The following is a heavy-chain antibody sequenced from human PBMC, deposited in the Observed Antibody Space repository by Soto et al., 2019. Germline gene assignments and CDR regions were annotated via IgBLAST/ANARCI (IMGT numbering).Heavy chain of an antibody. V-gene: IGHV1-18*01. J-gene: IGHJ4*02. CDR1: GSTFTRYG. Sequence: ASVKVSCKASGSTFTRYGISWVRQAPGQGLEWMGWISAYNGNTNYAQKLQGRVTMTTDTSTSTAYMELRSLRSDDTAVYYCARAANYGDYLVWGQGTLVTVSS. D-gene: IGHD4-17*01. CDR2: ISAYNGNT. CDR3: ARAANYGDYLV.